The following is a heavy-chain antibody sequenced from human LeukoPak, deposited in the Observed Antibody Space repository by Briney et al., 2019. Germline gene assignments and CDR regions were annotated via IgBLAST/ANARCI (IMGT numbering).Heavy chain of an antibody. V-gene: IGHV3-30*18. CDR1: GFTFSSYG. Sequence: GRSLRLSCAASGFTFSSYGMHWVRQAPGKGLECVAVISYDGSNKYYADSVKGRFTISRDNSKNTLYLQMNSLRAEDTAVYYCAKDIRRLQLERLGDYWGQGTLVTVSS. D-gene: IGHD1-1*01. CDR2: ISYDGSNK. J-gene: IGHJ4*02. CDR3: AKDIRRLQLERLGDY.